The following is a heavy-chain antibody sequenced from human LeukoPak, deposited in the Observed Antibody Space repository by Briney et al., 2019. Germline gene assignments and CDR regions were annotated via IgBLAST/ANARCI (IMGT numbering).Heavy chain of an antibody. D-gene: IGHD3-10*02. CDR2: INHSGST. V-gene: IGHV4-34*01. CDR3: ARGSVRGTLFDP. Sequence: PSETLSLTCAVYGGSFSGYYWSCIRQPPGQGREWIGEINHSGSTNYNPSLKSRVTIATATSKNQFALKLSSVTAADTAVYYCARGSVRGTLFDPWGQGTLVTVSS. J-gene: IGHJ5*02. CDR1: GGSFSGYY.